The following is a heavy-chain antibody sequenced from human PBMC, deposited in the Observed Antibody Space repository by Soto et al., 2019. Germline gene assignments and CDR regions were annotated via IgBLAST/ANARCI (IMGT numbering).Heavy chain of an antibody. Sequence: GGSLRLSCAASGFTFSSYAMHWVRQAPGKGLEWVAYISYDGSNKYYADSVEGRFTISRDNSKNTLYLQMNSLRAEDTAGYYCARDLDRYGDFGNFDYWGQGTLVTVSS. V-gene: IGHV3-30-3*01. CDR1: GFTFSSYA. CDR2: ISYDGSNK. CDR3: ARDLDRYGDFGNFDY. D-gene: IGHD4-17*01. J-gene: IGHJ4*02.